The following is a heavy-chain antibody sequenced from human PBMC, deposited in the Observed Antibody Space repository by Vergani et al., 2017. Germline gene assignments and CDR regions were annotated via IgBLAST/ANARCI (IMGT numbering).Heavy chain of an antibody. V-gene: IGHV4-34*01. CDR2: INHSGST. J-gene: IGHJ6*03. Sequence: QVQLQQWGAGLLKPSETLSLTCAVYGGSFSGYYWSWIRQPPGKGLEWIGEINHSGSTNYKPSLKSRVTISVDTSKNQFSLKLSSVTAADTAVYYCARGRCSSTSCYRYYMDVWGKGTTVTVSS. CDR1: GGSFSGYY. CDR3: ARGRCSSTSCYRYYMDV. D-gene: IGHD2-2*01.